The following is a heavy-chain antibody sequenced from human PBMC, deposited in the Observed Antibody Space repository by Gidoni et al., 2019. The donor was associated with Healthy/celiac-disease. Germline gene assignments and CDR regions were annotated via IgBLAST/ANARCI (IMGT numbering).Heavy chain of an antibody. J-gene: IGHJ3*02. CDR2: IRSKAYGGTT. CDR3: KNWNYNHDAFDI. CDR1: GFTCGDYA. Sequence: EVQLVESGVGLVQPGRSLRLSCTASGFTCGDYAMSWFRQAPGKGLEWVGFIRSKAYGGTTEYAASVKGRFTISRDDSKSIAYLQMNSLKTEDTAVYYCKNWNYNHDAFDIWGQGTMVTVSS. D-gene: IGHD1-7*01. V-gene: IGHV3-49*03.